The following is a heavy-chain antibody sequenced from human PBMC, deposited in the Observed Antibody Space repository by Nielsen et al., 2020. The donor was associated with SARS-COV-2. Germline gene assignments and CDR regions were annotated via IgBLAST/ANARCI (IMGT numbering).Heavy chain of an antibody. V-gene: IGHV4-38-2*02. CDR2: IYHSGST. Sequence: SETLSLTCSVSGYSISSGYYWGWLRQPPGKGLEWIGSIYHSGSTYYNPSLKSRVTISVDTFKNQISLKLTSVTAADTPMYYCARNRYYDTSGSYFDLWGRGTLVPVSS. CDR1: GYSISSGYY. CDR3: ARNRYYDTSGSYFDL. D-gene: IGHD3-22*01. J-gene: IGHJ2*01.